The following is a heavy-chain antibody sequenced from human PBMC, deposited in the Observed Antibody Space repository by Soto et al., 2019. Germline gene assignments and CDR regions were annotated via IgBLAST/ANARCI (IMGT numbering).Heavy chain of an antibody. D-gene: IGHD5-18*01. J-gene: IGHJ4*02. Sequence: SLRLSCAASGFTFDDYAMHWVRQAPGKGLEWVSGISWNSGSIGYADSVKGRFTISRDNAKNSLYLQMNSLRAEDTALYYCAKDTGYSYALYYFDYWGQGTLVTVSS. CDR2: ISWNSGSI. V-gene: IGHV3-9*01. CDR3: AKDTGYSYALYYFDY. CDR1: GFTFDDYA.